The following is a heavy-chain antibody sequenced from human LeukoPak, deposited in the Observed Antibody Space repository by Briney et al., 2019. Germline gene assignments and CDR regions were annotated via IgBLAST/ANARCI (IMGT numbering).Heavy chain of an antibody. D-gene: IGHD1-26*01. CDR3: AKSGGYGLIDY. CDR2: IYYSGST. CDR1: DVSISSSLDY. J-gene: IGHJ4*01. Sequence: SETLSLTCSVADVSISSSLDYFGWIREPPGKGLEWIGSIYYSGSTYYNASLKSRVTISLDTSRNQVSLKLNSVTATDTAVYYCAKSGGYGLIDYWGQGTLVSVSS. V-gene: IGHV4-39*01.